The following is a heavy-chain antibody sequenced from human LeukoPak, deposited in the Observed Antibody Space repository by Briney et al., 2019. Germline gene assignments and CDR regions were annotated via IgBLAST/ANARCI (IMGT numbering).Heavy chain of an antibody. D-gene: IGHD3-10*01. J-gene: IGHJ4*02. CDR2: ISAYNGNT. Sequence: ASVKVSCKASGGTFSRYAISWVRQAPGQGLEWMGWISAYNGNTNYAQKLQGRVTMTTDTSTSTAYMELRSLRSDDTAVYYCARVYGSGSYDYWGQGTLVTVSS. CDR1: GGTFSRYA. CDR3: ARVYGSGSYDY. V-gene: IGHV1-18*01.